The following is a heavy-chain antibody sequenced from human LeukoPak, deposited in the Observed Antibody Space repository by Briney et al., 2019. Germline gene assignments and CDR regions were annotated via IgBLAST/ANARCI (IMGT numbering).Heavy chain of an antibody. Sequence: TGGSLRLSCAASGFTFSSYAMSWVRQAPGKGLEWVSAISGSGGSTYYADSVKGRFTISRDNSKNTLYLQMSSLRAEDTAVYYCAKDFKSGYSGYDLFDYWGQGTLVTVSS. CDR3: AKDFKSGYSGYDLFDY. CDR1: GFTFSSYA. CDR2: ISGSGGST. J-gene: IGHJ4*02. V-gene: IGHV3-23*01. D-gene: IGHD5-12*01.